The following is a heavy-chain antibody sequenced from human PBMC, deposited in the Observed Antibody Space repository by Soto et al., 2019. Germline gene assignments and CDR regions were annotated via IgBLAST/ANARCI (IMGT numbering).Heavy chain of an antibody. J-gene: IGHJ4*02. D-gene: IGHD5-12*01. CDR3: ARGKFGRIVATIKELDY. V-gene: IGHV4-34*01. CDR2: INHSGST. CDR1: GGSFSGYY. Sequence: SETLSLTCAVYGGSFSGYYWSWIRQPPGKGLEWIGEINHSGSTNYNPSLKSRVTISVDTSKNQFSLKLSSVTAADTAVYYCARGKFGRIVATIKELDYWGQGTLVTVSS.